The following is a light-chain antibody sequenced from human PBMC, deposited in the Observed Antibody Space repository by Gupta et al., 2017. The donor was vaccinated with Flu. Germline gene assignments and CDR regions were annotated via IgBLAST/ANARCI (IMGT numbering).Light chain of an antibody. CDR3: QQYNNWPPLT. CDR1: QSISTD. V-gene: IGKV3-15*01. J-gene: IGKJ4*01. Sequence: EIVMTQSPATLSVSPGERATLSCRASQSISTDLAWYQQQPGQAPRLLMFGSSTRATGIPARFSGSGSGTEFTLTISSRQSEDFAVYYCQQYNNWPPLTFGGGTKVEIK. CDR2: GSS.